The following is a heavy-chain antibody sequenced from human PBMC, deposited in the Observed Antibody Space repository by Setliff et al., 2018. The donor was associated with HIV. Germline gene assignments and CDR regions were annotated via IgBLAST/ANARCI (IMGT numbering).Heavy chain of an antibody. Sequence: GASVKVSCNASGRTFSSYSISWVRQAPGQGLEWMGRINPNSGGTNLAQKFQGRLTITRDKSANTAYMELSNLRSEDTAIYYCRRRATAAEVFDYWGQGTLVTVSS. J-gene: IGHJ4*02. CDR3: RRRATAAEVFDY. V-gene: IGHV1-69*10. CDR1: GRTFSSYS. CDR2: INPNSGGT. D-gene: IGHD6-13*01.